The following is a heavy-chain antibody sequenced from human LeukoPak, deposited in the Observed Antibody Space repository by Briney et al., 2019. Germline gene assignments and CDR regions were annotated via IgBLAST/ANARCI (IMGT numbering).Heavy chain of an antibody. CDR1: GYPFNEYG. CDR2: ISGYNFAT. CDR3: TRGWSFDRGYYDL. J-gene: IGHJ1*01. D-gene: IGHD3-22*01. Sequence: ASVRVSCKTYGYPFNEYGVTWVRQAPGQGLEYMGWISGYNFATNSVQKLHDRLTLTADPSTNTFYMELSSLRSDDTALYYCTRGWSFDRGYYDLGGQGTLVTVSS. V-gene: IGHV1-18*01.